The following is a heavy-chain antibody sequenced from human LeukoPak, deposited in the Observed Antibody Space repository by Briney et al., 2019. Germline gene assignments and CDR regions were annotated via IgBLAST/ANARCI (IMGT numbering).Heavy chain of an antibody. CDR1: GGTFSSYA. V-gene: IGHV1-69*13. Sequence: ASVKVSCKASGGTFSSYAISWVRQAPGQGLEWMGGIIPIFGTANYAQKFQGRVTITADESTSTAYMELSSLRSEDTAVYYCARHVVVVVPAPRWWSDPWGQGTLVTVSS. CDR3: ARHVVVVVPAPRWWSDP. CDR2: IIPIFGTA. D-gene: IGHD2-2*01. J-gene: IGHJ5*02.